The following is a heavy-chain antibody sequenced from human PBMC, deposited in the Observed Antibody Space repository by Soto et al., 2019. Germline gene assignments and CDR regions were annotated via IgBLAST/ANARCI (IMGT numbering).Heavy chain of an antibody. D-gene: IGHD3-3*01. Sequence: SVKVSCKVSGFTFSNSVVQWVRQARGQGLDWMAGIVVGTSDTAYAQKFQDKISITKDMSTSTVYMELSSLRPDDTAIYYCAALDFWTDENNGLDTWGQGTTGTVCS. CDR2: IVVGTSDT. V-gene: IGHV1-58*01. J-gene: IGHJ6*01. CDR1: GFTFSNSV. CDR3: AALDFWTDENNGLDT.